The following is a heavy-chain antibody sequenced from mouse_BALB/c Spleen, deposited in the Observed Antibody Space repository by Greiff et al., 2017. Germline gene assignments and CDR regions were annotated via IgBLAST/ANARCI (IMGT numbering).Heavy chain of an antibody. J-gene: IGHJ3*01. CDR1: GFTFSDYY. CDR3: ARAYGNLKWFAY. V-gene: IGHV5-4*02. Sequence: EVQLVESGGGLVKPGGSLKLSCAASGFTFSDYYMYWVRQTPEKRLEWVATISDGGSYTYYPDSVKGRFTISRDNAKNNLYLQMSSLKSEDTAMYYCARAYGNLKWFAYWGQGTLVTVSA. D-gene: IGHD2-10*02. CDR2: ISDGGSYT.